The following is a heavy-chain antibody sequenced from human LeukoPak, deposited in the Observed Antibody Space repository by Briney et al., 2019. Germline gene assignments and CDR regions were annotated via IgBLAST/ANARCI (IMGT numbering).Heavy chain of an antibody. J-gene: IGHJ4*02. CDR1: GGSFSGYY. CDR3: ARRLRGGYSYGH. V-gene: IGHV4-34*01. CDR2: INHSGST. D-gene: IGHD5-18*01. Sequence: PSETLSLTCAVYGGSFSGYYWSWIPQPPGKGLEWIGEINHSGSTNYNPSLKSRVTISVDTSKNQLSLKLSSVTAADTAVYYCARRLRGGYSYGHWGQGTLVTVSS.